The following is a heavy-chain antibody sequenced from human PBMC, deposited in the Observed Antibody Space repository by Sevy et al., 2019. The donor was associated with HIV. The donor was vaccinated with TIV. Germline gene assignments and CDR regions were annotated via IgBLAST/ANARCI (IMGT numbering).Heavy chain of an antibody. D-gene: IGHD3-3*01. CDR1: GGSISSSSYY. Sequence: TLSLTCTVSGGSISSSSYYWNWIRQPPGKGLEWIGSIYYTGSTYYKPSLKSRVTISKDTSKNQFSLKLTSVTAADTAVYYCARPEGLQLNYAMDVWGQGTTVTVS. J-gene: IGHJ6*02. CDR3: ARPEGLQLNYAMDV. CDR2: IYYTGST. V-gene: IGHV4-39*01.